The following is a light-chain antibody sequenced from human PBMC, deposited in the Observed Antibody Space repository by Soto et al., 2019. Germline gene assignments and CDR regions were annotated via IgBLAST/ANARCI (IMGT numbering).Light chain of an antibody. Sequence: QSALTQPASVSGSPGQSITISCTGTSSDVGGYNYVSWYQQHPGKAPKLMIYDVSNRPSGVSSRFSGSKSGNTASLTISGLQAEDEADYYCTSYTSSRTVVFGGGTKVTVL. CDR3: TSYTSSRTVV. CDR2: DVS. CDR1: SSDVGGYNY. J-gene: IGLJ2*01. V-gene: IGLV2-14*03.